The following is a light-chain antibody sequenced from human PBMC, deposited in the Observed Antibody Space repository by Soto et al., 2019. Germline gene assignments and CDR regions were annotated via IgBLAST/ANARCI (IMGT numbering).Light chain of an antibody. CDR2: DAS. CDR1: QSVRTN. J-gene: IGKJ1*01. Sequence: IVMTQSPATLSVSLGERVIVSCRASQSVRTNLAWYQQKPGQAPRLLIYDASNRATGIPARFSGSGSGTDFTLTVSSLEPEDFAVYYCQQRSNWPPTFGQGTKVDIK. CDR3: QQRSNWPPT. V-gene: IGKV3-11*01.